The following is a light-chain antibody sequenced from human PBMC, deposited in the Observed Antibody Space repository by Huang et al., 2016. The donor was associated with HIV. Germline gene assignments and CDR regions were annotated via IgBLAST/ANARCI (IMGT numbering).Light chain of an antibody. CDR3: QQYHEWPRT. Sequence: ERVLTQSPGTLSVSSGERATLSCRTSQGIGNSLAWYQLKPGQAPRLLIYETFIRASDIPARFSGGGSEIDFTLTISGLQSEDSAVYYCQQYHEWPRTFGQGTKVEIK. CDR2: ETF. J-gene: IGKJ2*01. CDR1: QGIGNS. V-gene: IGKV3-15*01.